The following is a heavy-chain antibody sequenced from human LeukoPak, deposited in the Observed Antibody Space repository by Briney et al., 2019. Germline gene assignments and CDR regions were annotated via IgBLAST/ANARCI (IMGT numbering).Heavy chain of an antibody. Sequence: GASVKVSCKASGYTFTSYAMHRVRQAPGQRLEWMGWINAGNGNTKHSQKFQGRVTITRDTSASTAYMELSSLRSEDTAVYYCARVSLWFGEFIDYWGQGTLVTVSS. CDR1: GYTFTSYA. V-gene: IGHV1-3*01. D-gene: IGHD3-10*01. CDR3: ARVSLWFGEFIDY. J-gene: IGHJ4*02. CDR2: INAGNGNT.